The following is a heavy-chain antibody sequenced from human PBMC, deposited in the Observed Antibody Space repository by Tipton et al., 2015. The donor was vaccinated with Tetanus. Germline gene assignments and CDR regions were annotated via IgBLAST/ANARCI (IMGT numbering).Heavy chain of an antibody. V-gene: IGHV1-18*01. CDR2: IGAHNGYR. D-gene: IGHD6-13*01. J-gene: IGHJ4*01. CDR1: GYTFTNLG. Sequence: QVQLVQSGAEMKKPGASVKVSCKASGYTFTNLGISWVRQAPGQGLEWMGWIGAHNGYRHYAQRLKGRVTMTTDSSTTTAYMELRSLRSDDTAMYYCARNNSNPFDYWGHGTLVTVSS. CDR3: ARNNSNPFDY.